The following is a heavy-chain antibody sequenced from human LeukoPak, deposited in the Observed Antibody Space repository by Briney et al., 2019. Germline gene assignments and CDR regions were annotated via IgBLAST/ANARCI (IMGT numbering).Heavy chain of an antibody. CDR1: GGSISSYY. V-gene: IGHV4-59*06. Sequence: PSETLSLTCTVSGGSISSYYWSWLRQPPGKGLEWIGYIYYSGRTYYNPSLKSRVTISVDTSKNQFSLKLNSVTAADTAVYYCARDRYDSYPMDVWGQGTTVTVSS. CDR3: ARDRYDSYPMDV. J-gene: IGHJ6*02. CDR2: IYYSGRT. D-gene: IGHD5-24*01.